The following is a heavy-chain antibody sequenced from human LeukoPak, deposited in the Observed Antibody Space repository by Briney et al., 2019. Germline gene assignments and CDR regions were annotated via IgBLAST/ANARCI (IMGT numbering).Heavy chain of an antibody. D-gene: IGHD4-11*01. CDR3: AKDAQRGFDYSNSLEN. J-gene: IGHJ4*02. V-gene: IGHV3-33*06. Sequence: PGGPLTLSCVASQFRFPFSHYGMHWVRQAPGRGLEWVAVIWSDGTNQYYADSVKGRFTISRDNSKKTVYLQMNSLRADDTAVYFCAKDAQRGFDYSNSLENWGQGTLVTVSS. CDR2: IWSDGTNQ. CDR1: QFRFPFSHYG.